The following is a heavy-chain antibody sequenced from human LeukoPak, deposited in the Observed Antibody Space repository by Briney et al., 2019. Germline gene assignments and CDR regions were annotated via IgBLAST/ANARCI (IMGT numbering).Heavy chain of an antibody. V-gene: IGHV1-69*13. CDR1: GGTFSSYA. J-gene: IGHJ4*02. CDR3: ARDLIGAVANTIDDY. D-gene: IGHD6-19*01. Sequence: SVKVSCKASGGTFSSYAISWVRQAPGRGLEWMGHIIPIFGTTNYAQRFQGRVTISADESTSTAYMELSSLTSDDTAVYYCARDLIGAVANTIDDYWGQGTLVTVSS. CDR2: IIPIFGTT.